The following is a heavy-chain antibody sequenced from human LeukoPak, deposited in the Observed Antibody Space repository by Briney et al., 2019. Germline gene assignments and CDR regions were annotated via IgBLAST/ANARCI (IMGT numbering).Heavy chain of an antibody. CDR2: INYSGNT. CDR3: ARRRGLSRGLYYFDY. Sequence: SETLSFTCAVYGGSFSNYYWSWIRQPPGRGLEWIGEINYSGNTNYNPSLKSRVTISVDTSKNQFSLKLNSVTAADTAAYYCARRRGLSRGLYYFDYWGQGTLVTVSS. J-gene: IGHJ4*02. CDR1: GGSFSNYY. V-gene: IGHV4-34*01. D-gene: IGHD3-10*01.